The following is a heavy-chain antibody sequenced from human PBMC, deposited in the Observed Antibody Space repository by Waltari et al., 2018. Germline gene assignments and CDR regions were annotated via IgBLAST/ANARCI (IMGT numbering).Heavy chain of an antibody. CDR3: ARHISGNRYAIDY. V-gene: IGHV5-10-1*03. J-gene: IGHJ4*02. CDR2: IDPSDSYI. CDR1: GYIFSHYW. D-gene: IGHD3-3*02. Sequence: EVQFVQSGAAVKKPGESLRTSCQVSGYIFSHYWISSVRQMPGKGLEWMGRIDPSDSYIDYSPSFEGHVTISTDRSITTAYLQWSSLRASDSAMYYCARHISGNRYAIDYWGQGTLVTVSS.